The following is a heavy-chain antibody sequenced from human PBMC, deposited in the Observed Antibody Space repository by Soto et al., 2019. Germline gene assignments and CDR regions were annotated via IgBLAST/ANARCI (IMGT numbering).Heavy chain of an antibody. J-gene: IGHJ6*04. CDR1: GFTFDDYA. CDR3: AEASSNPAYYYGMDV. V-gene: IGHV3-9*01. Sequence: GGSLRLSCAASGFTFDDYAMHWVRQAPGKGLEWVSGISWNSGSIGYADSVKGRFTISRDNAKNSLYLQMNSLRAEDTALYYCAEASSNPAYYYGMDVCGRGSTVTVSS. D-gene: IGHD4-4*01. CDR2: ISWNSGSI.